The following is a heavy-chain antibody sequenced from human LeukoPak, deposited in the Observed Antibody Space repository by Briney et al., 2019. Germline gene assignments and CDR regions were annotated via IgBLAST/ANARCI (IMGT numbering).Heavy chain of an antibody. V-gene: IGHV1-2*02. CDR2: INPNSGGT. Sequence: VASVKVSCKASGYTFTGYYMHWVRQAPGQGLEWMGWINPNSGGTNYAQKFQGRVTMTRDTSISTAYMELSRLRSDDTAVYYCARVTYYYGSGRKAPYNWFDPRGQGTLVTVSS. CDR1: GYTFTGYY. J-gene: IGHJ5*02. D-gene: IGHD3-10*01. CDR3: ARVTYYYGSGRKAPYNWFDP.